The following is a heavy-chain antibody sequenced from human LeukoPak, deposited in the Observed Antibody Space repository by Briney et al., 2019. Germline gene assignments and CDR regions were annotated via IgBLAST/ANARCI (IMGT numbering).Heavy chain of an antibody. CDR1: GGSISSGSYY. V-gene: IGHV4-61*02. CDR2: IYTSGST. D-gene: IGHD7-27*01. CDR3: ARDYWGGYNWYMDV. J-gene: IGHJ6*03. Sequence: SQTLSLTCTVSGGSISSGSYYWSWIRQPARKGLEWIGRIYTSGSTNYNPSLKSRVTISVDTSKNQFSLKLSSVTAADTAVYYCARDYWGGYNWYMDVWGKGTTVTVSS.